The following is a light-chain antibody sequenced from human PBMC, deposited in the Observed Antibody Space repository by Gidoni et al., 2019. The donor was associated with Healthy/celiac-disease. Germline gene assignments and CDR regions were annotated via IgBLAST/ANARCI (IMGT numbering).Light chain of an antibody. Sequence: DIQMTQSPSTLSASVGDRVTITCRASQSISSWLAWYQQKPGKAPKLLIYKASSLESGVPSRFSGSGSGTEFTLTISSLQPDDFATYYCQQYNSPWTFXQXTKLEIK. CDR3: QQYNSPWT. CDR2: KAS. CDR1: QSISSW. J-gene: IGKJ2*01. V-gene: IGKV1-5*03.